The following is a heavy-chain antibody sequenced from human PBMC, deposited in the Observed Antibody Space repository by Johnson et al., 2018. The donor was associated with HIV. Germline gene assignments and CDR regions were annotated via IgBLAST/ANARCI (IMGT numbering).Heavy chain of an antibody. CDR3: AREARIVVVEPSDAFDI. D-gene: IGHD3-22*01. CDR1: GFTFSSYA. Sequence: QVQLVESGGGVVQPGRSLRLSCAASGFTFSSYAMHWVRQAPAKGLEWVAVILYDGSNKYYADSVKGRFTISRDNSKNTLSLQMNSLRVEDTAVYYCAREARIVVVEPSDAFDICGQGTMVTVSS. V-gene: IGHV3-30*14. CDR2: ILYDGSNK. J-gene: IGHJ3*02.